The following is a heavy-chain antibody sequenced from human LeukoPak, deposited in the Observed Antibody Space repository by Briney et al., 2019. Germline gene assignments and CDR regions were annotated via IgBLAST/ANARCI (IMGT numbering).Heavy chain of an antibody. CDR2: IKRKTDGGTT. CDR3: TTLGAFDY. J-gene: IGHJ4*02. CDR1: GFTFSNAW. V-gene: IGHV3-15*01. D-gene: IGHD4/OR15-4a*01. Sequence: GGSLRLSRAASGFTFSNAWMSWVRQAPGKGLEWVGRIKRKTDGGTTDYAAPVKGRFSISRDDSKNTLYLQMNSLKTEDTAVYYCTTLGAFDYWGLGTLVTVSS.